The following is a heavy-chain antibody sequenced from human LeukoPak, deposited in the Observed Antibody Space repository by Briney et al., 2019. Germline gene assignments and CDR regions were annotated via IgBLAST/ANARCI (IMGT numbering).Heavy chain of an antibody. D-gene: IGHD3-3*01. J-gene: IGHJ4*02. Sequence: SETLSLTCTVSGGSISSSSYYWGWIRQPPGKGLEWIGSIYYSGSTYYNPSLKSRVTISVDTSNNQFSLKLSSVTAADTAVYYCASYDFWSGYSTFDYWGQGTLVTVSS. V-gene: IGHV4-39*01. CDR3: ASYDFWSGYSTFDY. CDR2: IYYSGST. CDR1: GGSISSSSYY.